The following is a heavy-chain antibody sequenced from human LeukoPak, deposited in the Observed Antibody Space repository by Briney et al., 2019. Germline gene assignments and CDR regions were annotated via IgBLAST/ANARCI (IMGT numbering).Heavy chain of an antibody. V-gene: IGHV3-74*01. CDR3: ARGSPIQPDY. CDR1: GFTFSSYW. CDR2: INSDGSST. J-gene: IGHJ4*02. Sequence: PGGSLRLSYAAPGFTFSSYWMHWVRQAPVKGLVWVSRINSDGSSTSYADSVKGRFTISRDNAKNTLYLQMNSLRAEDTAVYYCARGSPIQPDYWGQGTLVTVSS.